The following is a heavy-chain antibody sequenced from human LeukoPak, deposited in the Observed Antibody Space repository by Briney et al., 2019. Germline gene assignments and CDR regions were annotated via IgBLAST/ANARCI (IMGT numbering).Heavy chain of an antibody. V-gene: IGHV4-59*01. CDR3: ARDTPPDY. Sequence: TETLSLTCTVSGGSISSYYWSWIRQPPGKGLEWIGYIYYSGSTNYNPSLKSRVTISVDTSKNQFSLKLSSVTAADTAVYYCARDTPPDYWGQGTLVTVSS. CDR2: IYYSGST. J-gene: IGHJ4*02. CDR1: GGSISSYY.